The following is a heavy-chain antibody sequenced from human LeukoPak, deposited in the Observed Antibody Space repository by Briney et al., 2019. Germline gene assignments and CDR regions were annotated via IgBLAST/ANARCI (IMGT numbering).Heavy chain of an antibody. CDR3: AKALGGSRAYCGGACYSPIDY. D-gene: IGHD2-21*02. V-gene: IGHV3-23*01. Sequence: GGSLRLSCAASGFTFSSYAKRWVRQAPGKGLEWVSGVSGSSDSTNYADSVKGRFTISRDNSKNTLYLQMNSLRAEDTAVYYCAKALGGSRAYCGGACYSPIDYWGQGTLVTVSS. CDR1: GFTFSSYA. J-gene: IGHJ4*02. CDR2: VSGSSDST.